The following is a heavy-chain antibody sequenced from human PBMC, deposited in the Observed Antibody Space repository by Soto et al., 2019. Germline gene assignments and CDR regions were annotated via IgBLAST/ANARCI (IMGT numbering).Heavy chain of an antibody. V-gene: IGHV1-3*01. Sequence: GASVKVSCKASGYTFTSYAMHWVSQAPGKRLEWRGWINAGNGNTKYSQKFQGRVTITRDTSASTAYMELSSLRSEDAAGYYCASGGELIDYCGQGTLVPVAS. J-gene: IGHJ4*02. CDR1: GYTFTSYA. D-gene: IGHD2-21*01. CDR3: ASGGELIDY. CDR2: INAGNGNT.